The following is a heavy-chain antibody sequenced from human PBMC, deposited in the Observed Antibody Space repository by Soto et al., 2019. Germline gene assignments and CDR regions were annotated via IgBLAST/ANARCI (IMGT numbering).Heavy chain of an antibody. V-gene: IGHV4-34*01. CDR2: INHSGST. CDR3: ERPQFVAATHRSGAFDI. Sequence: QVQLQQWGAGLLKPSETLSLTCAVYGGSFSGYYWSWIRQPPGKGLEWIGEINHSGSTNYNPSLKSRVTISVDTSKHQFSLKLSSVTAADTAVYYCERPQFVAATHRSGAFDIWGQGTMVTVSS. J-gene: IGHJ3*02. CDR1: GGSFSGYY. D-gene: IGHD2-15*01.